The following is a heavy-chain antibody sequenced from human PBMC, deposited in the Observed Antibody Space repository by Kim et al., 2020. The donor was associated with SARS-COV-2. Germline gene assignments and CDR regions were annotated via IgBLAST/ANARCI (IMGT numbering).Heavy chain of an antibody. CDR2: IKQDGSEK. D-gene: IGHD3-9*01. CDR1: GFTFSSYW. V-gene: IGHV3-7*01. J-gene: IGHJ4*02. CDR3: ARDVLRYFDWLTTPEFDY. Sequence: GGSLRLSCAASGFTFSSYWMSWVRQAPGKGLELVANIKQDGSEKYYVDSVKGRFTISRDNAKNSLYLQMNSLRAEDTAVYYCARDVLRYFDWLTTPEFDYWGQGTLVTVSS.